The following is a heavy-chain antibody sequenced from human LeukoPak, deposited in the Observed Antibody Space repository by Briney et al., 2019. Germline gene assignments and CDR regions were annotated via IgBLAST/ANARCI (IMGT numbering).Heavy chain of an antibody. V-gene: IGHV5-51*01. CDR2: IYPGDSDT. Sequence: GASLQISCKGSGSSFTSYWIGWVRQMPGKGLEWMGIIYPGDSDTRYSPSFQGQVTISADKSISTAYLQWSSLKASDTAMYSCARTCGGDCYYFDYWGQGTLVTVSS. D-gene: IGHD2-21*02. CDR1: GSSFTSYW. J-gene: IGHJ4*02. CDR3: ARTCGGDCYYFDY.